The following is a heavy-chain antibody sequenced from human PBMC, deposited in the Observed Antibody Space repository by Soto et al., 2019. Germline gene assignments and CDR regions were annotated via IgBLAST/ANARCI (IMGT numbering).Heavy chain of an antibody. J-gene: IGHJ5*02. CDR3: ARDFDFGVVTWFDP. CDR2: INAGNGNT. V-gene: IGHV1-3*01. Sequence: ASVKVSCKASGGTFTSYAMHWVRQAPGQRLEWMGWINAGNGNTKYSQKFQGRVTITRDTSASTAYMELSSLRSEDTAVYYCARDFDFGVVTWFDPWGQGTLVTVSS. D-gene: IGHD3-3*01. CDR1: GGTFTSYA.